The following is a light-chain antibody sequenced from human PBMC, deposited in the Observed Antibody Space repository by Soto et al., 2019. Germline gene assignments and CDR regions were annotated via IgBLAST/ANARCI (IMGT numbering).Light chain of an antibody. Sequence: QSALTQPASVSGAPGQSITISCNGTSSDIGAYNYVSWYRQYPGKAPKLMIYEVTYRPSGVSNRFSGSKSGNTASLTISGLRAEDDADYYCNSYTCCNTPGFGTGAKLTVL. CDR1: SSDIGAYNY. CDR3: NSYTCCNTPG. J-gene: IGLJ1*01. V-gene: IGLV2-14*03. CDR2: EVT.